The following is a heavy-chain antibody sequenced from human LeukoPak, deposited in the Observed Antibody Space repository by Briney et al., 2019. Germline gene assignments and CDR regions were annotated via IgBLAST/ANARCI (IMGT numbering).Heavy chain of an antibody. D-gene: IGHD6-13*01. CDR2: IRYDGSNK. CDR1: GFTFSSYG. V-gene: IGHV3-30*02. CDR3: AKGGGSSWPYYYYYYMDV. J-gene: IGHJ6*03. Sequence: GGSLRLSCAASGFTFSSYGMHWVRQAPGKGLEWVAFIRYDGSNKYYADSVKGRFTISRDNSKNTLYLQMNSLRAEDTAAYYCAKGGGSSWPYYYYYYMDVWGKGTTVTVSS.